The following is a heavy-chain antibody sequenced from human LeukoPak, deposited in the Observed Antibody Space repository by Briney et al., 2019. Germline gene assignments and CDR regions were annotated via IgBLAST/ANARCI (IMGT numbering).Heavy chain of an antibody. Sequence: GGSLRLSCAASGFSFSGYWMHWVRQGPEKGLELVSRIDNDGHGIIYADSVKGRFTTSRDNAKNTLYLQMNSLRAEDTAVYYCAKSLGSVVVTANDYWGQGTLVTVSP. J-gene: IGHJ4*02. CDR1: GFSFSGYW. D-gene: IGHD2-21*02. V-gene: IGHV3-74*01. CDR2: IDNDGHGI. CDR3: AKSLGSVVVTANDY.